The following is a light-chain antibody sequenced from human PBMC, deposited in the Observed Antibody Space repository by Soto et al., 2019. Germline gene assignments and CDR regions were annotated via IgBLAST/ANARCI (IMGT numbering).Light chain of an antibody. CDR3: SAWDDSLNGRV. Sequence: QSVLTQPPSASGTPGQRVTISCSGSSSSIGSNTVNWYQQLPGTAPKLLIYGHNQRPSGVPDRFSGSKSGTSASLAISGLQSGDEGDYYCSAWDDSLNGRVFGGGTKLTVL. CDR1: SSSIGSNT. J-gene: IGLJ2*01. CDR2: GHN. V-gene: IGLV1-44*01.